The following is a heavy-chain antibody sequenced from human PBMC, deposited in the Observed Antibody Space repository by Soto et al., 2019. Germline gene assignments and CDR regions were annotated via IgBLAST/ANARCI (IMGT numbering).Heavy chain of an antibody. CDR1: GFTFSNYA. D-gene: IGHD3-22*01. CDR2: VSTNGDNT. J-gene: IGHJ1*01. Sequence: GGSLRLSCAASGFTFSNYAMTWVRQAPGKGLEWVSSVSTNGDNTYHADFVKGRFTISRDNSKSTLYLQMNSLRADDTAIYFCVKVYDYDSTGYYYRQYFQNWGQGSLVTVSS. CDR3: VKVYDYDSTGYYYRQYFQN. V-gene: IGHV3-23*01.